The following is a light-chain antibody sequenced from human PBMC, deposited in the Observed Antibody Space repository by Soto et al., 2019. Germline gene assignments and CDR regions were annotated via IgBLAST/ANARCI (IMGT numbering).Light chain of an antibody. CDR2: AAS. CDR1: RSISDW. Sequence: DIQMTQSPSTLSPSVGDRFNINCRASRSISDWLAWYQQKPGKAPKLLIYAASSLQSGVPSRFSGSGSGTDFTLTISSLQPEDFATYYCQQSYSTWTLCQGTKVDIK. V-gene: IGKV1-39*01. CDR3: QQSYSTWT. J-gene: IGKJ1*01.